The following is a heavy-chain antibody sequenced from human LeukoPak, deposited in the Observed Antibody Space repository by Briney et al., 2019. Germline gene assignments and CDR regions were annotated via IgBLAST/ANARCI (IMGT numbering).Heavy chain of an antibody. D-gene: IGHD3-9*01. V-gene: IGHV3-53*01. Sequence: PGGSLRLSCAASGFTVSSNYMSWVRQAPGKGLEWVSVIYSGGSTYYADSVKGRFTISRDNSKNTLYLQMNSLRAEDTAVYYGARAYYDILTGYPEYFDYWGQGTLVTVSS. CDR1: GFTVSSNY. CDR2: IYSGGST. J-gene: IGHJ4*02. CDR3: ARAYYDILTGYPEYFDY.